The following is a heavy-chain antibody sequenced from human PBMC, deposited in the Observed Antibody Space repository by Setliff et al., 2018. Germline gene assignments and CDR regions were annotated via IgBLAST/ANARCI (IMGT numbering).Heavy chain of an antibody. V-gene: IGHV4-4*08. CDR2: SSTSGCT. CDR3: ARASRFGTIVYRGYYYMDV. D-gene: IGHD3-10*01. CDR1: GGSISGDS. J-gene: IGHJ6*03. Sequence: SETLSLTCTVSGGSISGDSWSWIRQPPGKGLEWIGYSSTSGCTNCNPSLESRVTISVDTSKNQVSLKLTSVTVADTAVYYCARASRFGTIVYRGYYYMDVWGKGTTVTVSS.